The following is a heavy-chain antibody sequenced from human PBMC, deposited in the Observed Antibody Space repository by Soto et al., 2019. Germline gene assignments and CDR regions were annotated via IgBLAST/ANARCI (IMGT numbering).Heavy chain of an antibody. D-gene: IGHD2-21*02. J-gene: IGHJ4*02. CDR2: IYWDDDK. V-gene: IGHV2-5*02. Sequence: QITLKESGPTLVKPTQTLTLTCTFSGFSLSTSGVGVGWIRQPPGKALEWLALIYWDDDKRYSPSLKSRLTITKDTSKNQVVLTMTNMDPVDTATYYCARSAYCGGDCYSAHYFDYWGQGTLVTVSS. CDR1: GFSLSTSGVG. CDR3: ARSAYCGGDCYSAHYFDY.